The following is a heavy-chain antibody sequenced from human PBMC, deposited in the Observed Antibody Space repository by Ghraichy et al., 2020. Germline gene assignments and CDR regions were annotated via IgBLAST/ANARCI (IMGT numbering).Heavy chain of an antibody. CDR3: AKGRRFLEWLLWDWFDP. CDR2: ISGSGGST. CDR1: GFTFSSYA. Sequence: GGSLRLSCAASGFTFSSYAMSWVRQAPGKGLEWVSAISGSGGSTYYADSVKGRFTISRDNSKNTLYLQMNSLRAEDTAVYYCAKGRRFLEWLLWDWFDPWGQGTLVTVSS. V-gene: IGHV3-23*01. J-gene: IGHJ5*02. D-gene: IGHD3-3*01.